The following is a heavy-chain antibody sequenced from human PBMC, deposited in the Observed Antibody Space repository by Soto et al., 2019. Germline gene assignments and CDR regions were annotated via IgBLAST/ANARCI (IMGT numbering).Heavy chain of an antibody. J-gene: IGHJ5*01. CDR2: TYYRSKWSN. Sequence: SQTLSLTCAISGDSVSSNSATCDWIRQSPSRGLEWLGRTYYRSKWSNDYAVSVKGRITINPDTSNNQVSLHLNSVTPDDTAVYYCARLIGNSWLDSWGQGTLDTVSS. CDR1: GDSVSSNSAT. V-gene: IGHV6-1*01. CDR3: ARLIGNSWLDS. D-gene: IGHD3-16*01.